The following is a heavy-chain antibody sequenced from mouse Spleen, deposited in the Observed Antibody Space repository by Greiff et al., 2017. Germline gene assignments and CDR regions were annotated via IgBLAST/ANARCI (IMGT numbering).Heavy chain of an antibody. CDR3: TSLNYYGSSYYFDY. Sequence: VQLQQSGAELVRPGASVTLSCKASGYTFTDYEMHWVKQTPVHGLEWIGAIDPETGGTAYNQKFKGKAILTADKSSSTAYMELRSLTSEDSAVYYCTSLNYYGSSYYFDYWGQGTTLTVSS. V-gene: IGHV1-15*01. J-gene: IGHJ2*01. D-gene: IGHD1-1*01. CDR2: IDPETGGT. CDR1: GYTFTDYE.